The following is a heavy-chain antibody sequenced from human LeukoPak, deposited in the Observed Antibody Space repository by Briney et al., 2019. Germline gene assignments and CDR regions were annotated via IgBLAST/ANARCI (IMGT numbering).Heavy chain of an antibody. J-gene: IGHJ6*03. CDR2: IYYSGST. V-gene: IGHV4-39*01. Sequence: SETLSLTCTVSGGSISSSSYYWGWIRQPPGKGLEWIGSIYYSGSTYYNPSLKSRVTISVDTSKNQFSLKLSSVTAADTAVYYCARGARIQPYDFWSGYYTHYYYYMDVWGKGTTVTVSS. CDR3: ARGARIQPYDFWSGYYTHYYYYMDV. D-gene: IGHD3-3*01. CDR1: GGSISSSSYY.